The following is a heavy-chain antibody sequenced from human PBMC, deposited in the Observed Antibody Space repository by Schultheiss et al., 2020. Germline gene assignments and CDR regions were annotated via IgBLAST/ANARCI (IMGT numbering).Heavy chain of an antibody. J-gene: IGHJ5*01. Sequence: GESLKIPCAASGFSLGRYAMSWLRQAPGKGLEWVAVLEYDGSGQQYADSVKGRFTISRDNAKNTLYLQMSSLRAEDTAVYFCARNYNDGTSGRFDSWGQGSLVTVSS. CDR1: GFSLGRYA. V-gene: IGHV3-30*04. D-gene: IGHD1-7*01. CDR3: ARNYNDGTSGRFDS. CDR2: LEYDGSGQ.